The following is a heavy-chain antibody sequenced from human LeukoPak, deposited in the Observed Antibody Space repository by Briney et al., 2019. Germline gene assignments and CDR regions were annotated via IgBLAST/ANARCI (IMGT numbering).Heavy chain of an antibody. CDR1: GGSISTYY. CDR2: INYSGST. J-gene: IGHJ4*02. D-gene: IGHD4-17*01. V-gene: IGHV4-59*08. CDR3: ARTGSTVTMLYPFDH. Sequence: PSETLSLTCTVSGGSISTYYWSWIRQPPGKGLEWIGYINYSGSTNYNPSLKSRVTISVDTSKNQFSLKLSSVTAADTAVYYCARTGSTVTMLYPFDHWGQGALVTVSS.